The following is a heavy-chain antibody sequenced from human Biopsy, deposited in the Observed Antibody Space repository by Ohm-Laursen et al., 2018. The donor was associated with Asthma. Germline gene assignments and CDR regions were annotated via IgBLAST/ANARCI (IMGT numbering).Heavy chain of an antibody. V-gene: IGHV3-11*01. CDR2: ISSSGTTI. J-gene: IGHJ2*01. D-gene: IGHD3-9*01. Sequence: SLRLSCSAAGFPFSDYYMSWIRQAPGKGLEWVSYISSSGTTIFNADSVKGRFTISRDNAKNSLYLQMNSPRAEDTAVYYCAREKAYSDILTAYYNGWYFDLWGRGTLVTVSS. CDR3: AREKAYSDILTAYYNGWYFDL. CDR1: GFPFSDYY.